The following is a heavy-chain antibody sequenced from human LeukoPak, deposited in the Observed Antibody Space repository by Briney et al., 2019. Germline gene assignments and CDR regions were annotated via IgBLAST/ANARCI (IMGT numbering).Heavy chain of an antibody. CDR1: GGSISSSSYY. CDR3: ARRGYCSSTSCYEYWFDP. Sequence: TETLSLTCTVSGGSISSSSYYWGWIRQPPGKGLEWISIVNYSGSTYYNPSLKSRRTISLDTSKNQFSLKLSSVTATDTAVYYCARRGYCSSTSCYEYWFDPWGQGTLVT. J-gene: IGHJ5*02. CDR2: VNYSGST. D-gene: IGHD2-2*01. V-gene: IGHV4-39*01.